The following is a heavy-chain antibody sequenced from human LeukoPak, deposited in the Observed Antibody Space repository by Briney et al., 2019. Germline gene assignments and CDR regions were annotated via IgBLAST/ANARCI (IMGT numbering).Heavy chain of an antibody. CDR3: ARGTYDYSNYFDY. CDR2: IYYSGST. Sequence: SETLSLTCTVSGGSISSSSYYWGWIRQPPGKGLEGIGSIYYSGSTYYNPSLKSRVTISVDTSKNQFSLKLSSVTAADTAVYYCARGTYDYSNYFDYWGQGTLVTVSS. J-gene: IGHJ4*02. V-gene: IGHV4-39*01. CDR1: GGSISSSSYY. D-gene: IGHD4-11*01.